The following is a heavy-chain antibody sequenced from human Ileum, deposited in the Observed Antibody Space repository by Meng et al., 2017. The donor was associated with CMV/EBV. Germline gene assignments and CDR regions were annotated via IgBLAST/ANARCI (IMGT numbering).Heavy chain of an antibody. CDR3: ARDKGGGVSNWFDP. D-gene: IGHD2-21*01. Sequence: GESLKISCAGSGFNFNDYYMSWIRQAPGKGLEWISYISNSGTTIYYADSVKGRFTISRDNAKNSLYLQMSSLRAEDTAVYYCARDKGGGVSNWFDPWGQGTQVTVSS. V-gene: IGHV3-11*04. CDR2: ISNSGTTI. J-gene: IGHJ5*02. CDR1: GFNFNDYY.